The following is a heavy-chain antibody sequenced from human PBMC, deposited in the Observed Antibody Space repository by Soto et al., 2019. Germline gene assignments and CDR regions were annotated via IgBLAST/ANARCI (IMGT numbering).Heavy chain of an antibody. V-gene: IGHV4-34*01. Sequence: PSETLSLTCAVYGGSFSGYYWSWIRQPPGKGLEWIGEINHSGSTNYNPSLKSRVTISVDTSKNQFSLKLSSVTAADTAVYYCARAVAGATEEGLDYWGQGTLVTVSS. CDR3: ARAVAGATEEGLDY. J-gene: IGHJ4*02. CDR1: GGSFSGYY. D-gene: IGHD1-26*01. CDR2: INHSGST.